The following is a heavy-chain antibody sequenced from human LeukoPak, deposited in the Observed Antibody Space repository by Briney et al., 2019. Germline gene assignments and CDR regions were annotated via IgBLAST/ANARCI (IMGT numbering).Heavy chain of an antibody. J-gene: IGHJ4*02. CDR1: GFTFSSYG. CDR3: ARDRPSDIAAAFGEFDY. V-gene: IGHV3-33*01. CDR2: IWYDGSNK. Sequence: QTGGSLRLSCAAAGFTFSSYGMHWVRQAPGKGLEWVAVIWYDGSNKYYADSVKGRFTISRDNSKNTLYLQMNSLRAEDTAVYYCARDRPSDIAAAFGEFDYWGQGTLVTVSS. D-gene: IGHD6-13*01.